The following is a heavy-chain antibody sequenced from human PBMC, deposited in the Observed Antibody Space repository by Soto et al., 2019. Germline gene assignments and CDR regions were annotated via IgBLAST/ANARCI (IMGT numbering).Heavy chain of an antibody. CDR2: IYYSGST. CDR1: GGSISSYY. CDR3: ARVGRGDSYGEYYFDY. V-gene: IGHV4-59*01. D-gene: IGHD5-18*01. J-gene: IGHJ4*02. Sequence: PSETLSLTCTVSGGSISSYYWSWIRQPPGKGLEWIGYIYYSGSTNYNPSLKSRVTISVDTSKNQFSLKLSSVTAADTAVYYCARVGRGDSYGEYYFDYWGQGTLVTLPS.